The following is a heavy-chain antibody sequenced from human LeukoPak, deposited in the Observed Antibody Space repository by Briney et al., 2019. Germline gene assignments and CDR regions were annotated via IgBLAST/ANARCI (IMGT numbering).Heavy chain of an antibody. CDR2: FDPEDGET. Sequence: RASVKVSCTVSGYTLTELSMHWVRQAPGKGLEWMGGFDPEDGETIYAQKFQGRVTMTEDTSTDTAYMELSSLRSEDTAVYYCATDLHGIVGSNFDYWGQGTLVTVSS. CDR3: ATDLHGIVGSNFDY. D-gene: IGHD1-26*01. J-gene: IGHJ4*02. V-gene: IGHV1-24*01. CDR1: GYTLTELS.